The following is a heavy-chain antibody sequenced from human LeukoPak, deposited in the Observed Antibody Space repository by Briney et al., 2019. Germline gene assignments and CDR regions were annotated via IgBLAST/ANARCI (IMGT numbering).Heavy chain of an antibody. CDR1: GYTFTSYY. J-gene: IGHJ4*02. CDR2: INPSGGST. V-gene: IGHV1-46*01. D-gene: IGHD3-22*01. CDR3: ASSHYYDSSGYLPDRDY. Sequence: ASVKVSCKASGYTFTSYYMHWVRQAPGQGLEWMGIINPSGGSTSYAQKFQGRVTMTRDTSTSTVYMELSSLRSEDTAVYYCASSHYYDSSGYLPDRDYWGQGTLVTVSS.